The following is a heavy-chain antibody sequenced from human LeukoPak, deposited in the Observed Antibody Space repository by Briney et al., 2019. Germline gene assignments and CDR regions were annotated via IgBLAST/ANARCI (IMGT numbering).Heavy chain of an antibody. V-gene: IGHV4-59*01. CDR3: ARGRDDGSSDY. CDR1: GGSISSYY. Sequence: KPSETLSLTCTVSGGSISSYYWSWIRQPPGKGLEWIGYIYYTGSTNYNPSLKSRLTISLDTSKNQFSLKLSSVTAADTAVYYCARGRDDGSSDYWGQGTLVTVSS. CDR2: IYYTGST. D-gene: IGHD6-6*01. J-gene: IGHJ4*02.